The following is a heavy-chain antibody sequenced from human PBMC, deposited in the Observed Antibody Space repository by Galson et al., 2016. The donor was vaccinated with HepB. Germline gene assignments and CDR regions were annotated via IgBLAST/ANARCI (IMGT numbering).Heavy chain of an antibody. D-gene: IGHD6-19*01. Sequence: SGAEVKKPGESLKISCKGSGYRFSSNWIGWVRQMPGKGLEWMGIIYPGDSDTRYSPSFQGQVTISADKSITTAYLQWSSLKASDTAMYYCARQEVAVAGPFDYWGQGTPGHRLL. J-gene: IGHJ4*02. CDR1: GYRFSSNW. V-gene: IGHV5-51*01. CDR3: ARQEVAVAGPFDY. CDR2: IYPGDSDT.